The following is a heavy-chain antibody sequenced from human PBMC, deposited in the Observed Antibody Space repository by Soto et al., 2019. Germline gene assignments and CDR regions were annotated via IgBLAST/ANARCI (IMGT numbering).Heavy chain of an antibody. V-gene: IGHV3-53*01. CDR2: ICSGGST. CDR3: ASGRGLLLASN. D-gene: IGHD1-26*01. CDR1: GFTVSSIY. J-gene: IGHJ3*01. Sequence: GRSLGLSCAASGFTVSSIYMSWVRQAPGKGLEWVSIICSGGSTYYADSVKGRFTISRDNSKNTLYLQMNSLRAEDTAVYYCASGRGLLLASNWGQGTMVTASS.